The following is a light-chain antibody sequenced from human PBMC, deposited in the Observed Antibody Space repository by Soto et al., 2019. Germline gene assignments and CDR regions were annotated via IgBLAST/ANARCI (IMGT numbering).Light chain of an antibody. CDR3: TSWTTSTTMI. Sequence: HSVLTQAASVSGFPGQSISISCTGTSSDIGAYNFVSWYQQHPGKAPKLMLYDVNIRPSGVSNRFSGSKSGNTASLTISGLQAEDEADYYCTSWTTSTTMIFGGGTKVTVL. V-gene: IGLV2-14*03. CDR1: SSDIGAYNF. J-gene: IGLJ2*01. CDR2: DVN.